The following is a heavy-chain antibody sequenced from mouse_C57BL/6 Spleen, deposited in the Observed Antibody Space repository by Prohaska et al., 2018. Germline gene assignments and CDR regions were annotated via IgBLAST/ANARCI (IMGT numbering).Heavy chain of an antibody. J-gene: IGHJ3*01. CDR1: GFTFSNYW. Sequence: EVKLEASGGGLVQPGGSMKLSCVASGFTFSNYWMHWVRPSPEKGLAWVAQIRLKSDNYATHYAESGKGRFTISRDDSKSSVYLQMNNLRAEDTGIYYCTADPNAYWGQGTLVTVSA. CDR3: TADPNAY. V-gene: IGHV6-3*01. CDR2: IRLKSDNYAT.